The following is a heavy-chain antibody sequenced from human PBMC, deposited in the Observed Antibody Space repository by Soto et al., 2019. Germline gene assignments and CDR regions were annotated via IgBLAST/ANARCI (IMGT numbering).Heavy chain of an antibody. CDR1: GFTFSSYG. Sequence: GGSLRLSCAAAGFTFSSYGMHWVRQAPGKGLEGVAVIWYDGSNKYYADSVKGRFTISRDNSKNTLYLQMNSLRAEDTAVYYCARDRPPEAWFGEPTVGYYFDYWGQGTLVTVSS. J-gene: IGHJ4*02. V-gene: IGHV3-33*01. CDR2: IWYDGSNK. D-gene: IGHD3-10*01. CDR3: ARDRPPEAWFGEPTVGYYFDY.